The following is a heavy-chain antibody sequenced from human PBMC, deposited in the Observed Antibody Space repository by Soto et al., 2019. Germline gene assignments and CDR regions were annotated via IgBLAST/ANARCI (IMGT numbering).Heavy chain of an antibody. V-gene: IGHV1-69*01. J-gene: IGHJ6*02. CDR2: IIPISDTT. CDR3: ARSHGSSTSLEIYYYYYYGIDV. D-gene: IGHD2-2*01. CDR1: GGTFSSYA. Sequence: QVQLVQSGAEVKKPGSSVKVSCKASGGTFSSYAISWVRQAPGQGLEWMGGIIPISDTTNYAQKFQGRVTITVDESTSTDYMELSSQRSEDTAVYYCARSHGSSTSLEIYYYYYYGIDVWGQGTTVTVSS.